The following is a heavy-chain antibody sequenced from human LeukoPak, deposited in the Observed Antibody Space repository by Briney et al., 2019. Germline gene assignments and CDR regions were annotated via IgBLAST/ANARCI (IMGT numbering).Heavy chain of an antibody. V-gene: IGHV4-39*01. D-gene: IGHD3-22*01. J-gene: IGHJ4*02. CDR2: IYYRGST. CDR3: TEFYFDRSGYADY. Sequence: PSETLSLTCTVSGGPISSSSFYWGWIRQPPGKGLEWIGSIYYRGSTYYNPSLKSRVTISVDMSENQVSLKLRSVTAADTAVYYCTEFYFDRSGYADYWGQGTLVTVSS. CDR1: GGPISSSSFY.